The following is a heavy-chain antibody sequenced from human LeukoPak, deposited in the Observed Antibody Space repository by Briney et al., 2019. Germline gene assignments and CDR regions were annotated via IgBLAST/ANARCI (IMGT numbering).Heavy chain of an antibody. J-gene: IGHJ6*02. CDR2: INWNGGST. Sequence: PGGSLRLSCAASGFTFDDYGMSWVRQAPGKGLEWVSGINWNGGSTGYADSVKGRFTISRDSAKNSLYLQMNSLRAEDTALYYCAREGNYVWGSYRYYYYGMDVWGQGTTVTVSS. D-gene: IGHD3-16*02. CDR1: GFTFDDYG. V-gene: IGHV3-20*04. CDR3: AREGNYVWGSYRYYYYGMDV.